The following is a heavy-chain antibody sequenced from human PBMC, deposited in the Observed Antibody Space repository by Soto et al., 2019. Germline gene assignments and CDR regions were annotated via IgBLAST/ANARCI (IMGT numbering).Heavy chain of an antibody. V-gene: IGHV3-23*01. CDR3: AARYFDWLTYYYYGMDV. J-gene: IGHJ6*02. CDR1: EFTFSSYA. Sequence: PGGSLSLSCAASEFTFSSYAMSWVRQAPGKGLEWVSAISGSGGSTYYADSVKGRFTISRDNSKNTLYLQMNSLRAEDTAVYYCAARYFDWLTYYYYGMDVWGQGTTVTVS. D-gene: IGHD3-9*01. CDR2: ISGSGGST.